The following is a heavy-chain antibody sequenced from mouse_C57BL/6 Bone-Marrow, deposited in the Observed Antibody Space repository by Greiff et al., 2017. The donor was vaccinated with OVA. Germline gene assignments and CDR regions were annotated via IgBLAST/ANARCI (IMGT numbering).Heavy chain of an antibody. CDR2: IHPNSGST. CDR3: ARVPIYYFGSSSFDY. D-gene: IGHD1-1*01. CDR1: GYTFTSYW. J-gene: IGHJ2*01. V-gene: IGHV1-64*01. Sequence: QVQLQQPGAELVKPGASVKLSCKASGYTFTSYWMHWVKQRPGQGLEWIGMIHPNSGSTNYNEKFKSKATLTVDKSSSTAYMQLSSLTSEDSAVYYCARVPIYYFGSSSFDYWGQGTTLTVSS.